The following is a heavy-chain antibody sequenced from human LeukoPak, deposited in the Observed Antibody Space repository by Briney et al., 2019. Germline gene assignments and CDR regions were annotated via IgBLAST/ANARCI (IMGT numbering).Heavy chain of an antibody. V-gene: IGHV4-39*07. D-gene: IGHD5-18*01. CDR1: GGSISSSSYY. Sequence: SETLSLTCTVSGGSISSSSYYWGWIRQPPWKGLEWIGSIYYSGSTYYNPSLKSRVTISVDTSKNQFSLKLSSVTAADTAVYYCAKDLDTAMVTDYWGQGTLVTVSS. CDR3: AKDLDTAMVTDY. CDR2: IYYSGST. J-gene: IGHJ4*02.